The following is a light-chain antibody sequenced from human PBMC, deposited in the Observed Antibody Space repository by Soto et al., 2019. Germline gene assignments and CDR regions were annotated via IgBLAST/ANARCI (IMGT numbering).Light chain of an antibody. CDR3: CSYSGNRTYV. CDR1: SSDVGNYNL. Sequence: SDLTQPASGSRSPRQSISISCNGTSSDVGNYNLVSWYQQHPGKAPKVMIYEVSQRPSGVSNRFSASKSGNTASLTISGLQAEDEDDYYCCSYSGNRTYVFRSGNKVTVL. J-gene: IGLJ1*01. CDR2: EVS. V-gene: IGLV2-23*02.